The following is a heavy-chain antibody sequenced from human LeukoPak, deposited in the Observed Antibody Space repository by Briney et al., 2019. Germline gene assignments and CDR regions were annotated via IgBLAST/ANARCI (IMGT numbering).Heavy chain of an antibody. V-gene: IGHV3-30-3*01. J-gene: IGHJ3*02. Sequence: PGRSLRLSCAASGFTFSSYAIHWVRQAPGKGLEWVAIISYDGTNKYYADSVRGRFTISRDNSKNTLYLQMNSLRAEDTAVYYCARDDGVDAPSGWYYDAFDIWGQGTMVTVSS. CDR2: ISYDGTNK. CDR3: ARDDGVDAPSGWYYDAFDI. CDR1: GFTFSSYA. D-gene: IGHD6-19*01.